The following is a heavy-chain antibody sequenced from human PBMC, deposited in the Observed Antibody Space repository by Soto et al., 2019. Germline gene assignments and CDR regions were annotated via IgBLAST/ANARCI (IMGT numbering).Heavy chain of an antibody. CDR1: ASPISNYD. J-gene: IGHJ4*02. Sequence: PSETLSLTCTVSASPISNYDWGWFRQPPGLGLEWVGYIYYTGTTTYNPSLRSRVAISLDASKSQFSLNLRSVTAADTAVYYCASLGGYYQAFNIWGPGALVTVSS. CDR2: IYYTGTT. D-gene: IGHD3-22*01. CDR3: ASLGGYYQAFNI. V-gene: IGHV4-59*08.